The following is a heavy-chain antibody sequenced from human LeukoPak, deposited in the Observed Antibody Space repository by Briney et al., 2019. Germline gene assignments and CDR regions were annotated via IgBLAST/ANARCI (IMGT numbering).Heavy chain of an antibody. CDR2: IHHTGST. D-gene: IGHD4-23*01. CDR3: ARSGDYGGCYFDY. J-gene: IGHJ4*02. Sequence: SETLSLTCTVFGGSISNYYWSWIRQPPGKGLEYIGNIHHTGSTNYNPSLKSRVTISVDTSKTQFSLKLSSVTAADTAVYYCARSGDYGGCYFDYWGQGTLVTVSS. V-gene: IGHV4-59*08. CDR1: GGSISNYY.